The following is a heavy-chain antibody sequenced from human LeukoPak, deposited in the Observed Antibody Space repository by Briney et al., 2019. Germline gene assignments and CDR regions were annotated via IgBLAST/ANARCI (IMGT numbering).Heavy chain of an antibody. CDR3: ANMGYSYAPGLFDP. Sequence: SETLSLTCAVYGGSFSGYYWSWIRQPPGKRLEWIGEINHPGSTNYNTSLNSRVTISVDTYKNQFSLKLSSVTAADTAVYYCANMGYSYAPGLFDPWGQGTLVTVSS. CDR1: GGSFSGYY. D-gene: IGHD5-18*01. J-gene: IGHJ5*02. V-gene: IGHV4-34*01. CDR2: INHPGST.